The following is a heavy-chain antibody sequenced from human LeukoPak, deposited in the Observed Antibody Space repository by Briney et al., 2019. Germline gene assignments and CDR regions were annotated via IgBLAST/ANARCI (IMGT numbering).Heavy chain of an antibody. CDR3: ARLPRYDGYDHFDY. D-gene: IGHD5-12*01. V-gene: IGHV4-59*12. CDR2: IYYRGTT. Sequence: PSETLSLTCTVSGASIRSYYWNWIRQPPGKGLEWIGYIYYRGTTSYNPFLKSRVTISVDTSKNQFSLKLNSVTAADTAVYYCARLPRYDGYDHFDYWGQGILVIVSS. J-gene: IGHJ4*02. CDR1: GASIRSYY.